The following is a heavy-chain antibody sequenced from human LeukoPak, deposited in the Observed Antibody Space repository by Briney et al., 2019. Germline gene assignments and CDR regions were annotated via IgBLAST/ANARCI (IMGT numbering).Heavy chain of an antibody. V-gene: IGHV1-2*02. J-gene: IGHJ4*02. CDR3: ASVPYGDSKYFDY. Sequence: ASVKVSCKASGYTFTGYYMHWVRQAPGQGLEWMRWINPNSGGTNYAQKFQGRVTMTRDTSISTAYMELSRLRSDDTAVYYCASVPYGDSKYFDYWGQGTLVTVSS. CDR2: INPNSGGT. D-gene: IGHD4-17*01. CDR1: GYTFTGYY.